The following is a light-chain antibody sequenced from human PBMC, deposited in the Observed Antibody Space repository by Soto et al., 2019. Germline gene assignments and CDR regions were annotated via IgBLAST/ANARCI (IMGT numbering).Light chain of an antibody. V-gene: IGKV1-5*03. Sequence: DIQLTQSPSTLSASVGDRVTITCRTSQSIGLWLAWYQQKPGKAPDLLIYKASTLERGVPSRFSGSGTGTEFTLTISSLQPEDFATYYCQQYESSFALYTLGHGTKLEIK. J-gene: IGKJ2*01. CDR2: KAS. CDR1: QSIGLW. CDR3: QQYESSFALYT.